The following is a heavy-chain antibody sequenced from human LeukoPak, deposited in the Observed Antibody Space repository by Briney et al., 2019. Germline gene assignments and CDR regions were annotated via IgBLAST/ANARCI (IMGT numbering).Heavy chain of an antibody. CDR3: ARDYYDILTGYYRAPPNAFDI. Sequence: SETLSLTCAVSGGSISSSNWWSWVRQPPGKGLEWIGEIYHSGSTNYNPSLKSRVTISVDKSKNQFSLKLSSVTAADTAVYYCARDYYDILTGYYRAPPNAFDIWGQGTMVTVSS. CDR1: GGSISSSNW. V-gene: IGHV4-4*02. CDR2: IYHSGST. J-gene: IGHJ3*02. D-gene: IGHD3-9*01.